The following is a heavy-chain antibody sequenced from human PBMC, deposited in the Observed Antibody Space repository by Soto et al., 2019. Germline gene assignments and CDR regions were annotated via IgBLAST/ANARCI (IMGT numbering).Heavy chain of an antibody. D-gene: IGHD3-10*01. CDR1: GGSISSYY. CDR2: IYTSGST. J-gene: IGHJ5*02. Sequence: RLRETLSLTCTVSGGSISSYYWSWIRQPAGKGLEWIGRIYTSGSTNYNPSLKSRVTMSVDTSKNQFSLKLSSVTAADTAVYYCARDPYYYGSGSYLFDPWGQGTLVTVSS. CDR3: ARDPYYYGSGSYLFDP. V-gene: IGHV4-4*07.